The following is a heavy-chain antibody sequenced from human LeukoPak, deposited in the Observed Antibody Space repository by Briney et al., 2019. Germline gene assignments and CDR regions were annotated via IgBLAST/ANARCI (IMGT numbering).Heavy chain of an antibody. V-gene: IGHV3-30-3*01. Sequence: GGSLRLSCAASGFTFSSYAMHWVRQAPGKGLEWVAVISYDGSNKYYADSVKGRFTISRDNAKNSLYLQMNSLRAEDTAVYYCARARTYYYDSSGYYSAYYGMDVWGQGTTVTVSS. CDR2: ISYDGSNK. D-gene: IGHD3-22*01. J-gene: IGHJ6*02. CDR3: ARARTYYYDSSGYYSAYYGMDV. CDR1: GFTFSSYA.